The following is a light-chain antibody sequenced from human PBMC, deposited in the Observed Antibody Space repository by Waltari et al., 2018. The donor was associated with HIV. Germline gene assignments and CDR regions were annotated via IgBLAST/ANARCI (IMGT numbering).Light chain of an antibody. CDR2: EVS. Sequence: QSALTQPASVSGSPGQSITISCTGTSRDLVSWYQQHPDKAPKVMIFEVSKRPSGVSNRCSGSKSGNTASLTISGLQAEDEADYYCCSYVGSGTWVFGGGTKLTVL. V-gene: IGLV2-23*02. CDR1: SRDL. J-gene: IGLJ3*02. CDR3: CSYVGSGTWV.